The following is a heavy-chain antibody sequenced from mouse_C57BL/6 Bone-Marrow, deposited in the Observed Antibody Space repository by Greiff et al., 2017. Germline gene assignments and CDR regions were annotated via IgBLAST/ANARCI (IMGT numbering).Heavy chain of an antibody. CDR2: INPDSSTI. CDR3: ARHQIYYGNYGGFMDY. CDR1: GVDFSRYW. Sequence: AASGVDFSRYWMSWVRRAPGKGLEWIGEINPDSSTINYAPSLKDKFIISRDNAKNTLYLQMSKVRSEDTALYYCARHQIYYGNYGGFMDYWGQGTSVTVSS. V-gene: IGHV4-1*01. J-gene: IGHJ4*01. D-gene: IGHD2-1*01.